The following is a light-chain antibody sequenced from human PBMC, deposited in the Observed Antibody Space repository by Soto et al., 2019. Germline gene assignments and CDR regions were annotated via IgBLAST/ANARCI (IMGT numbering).Light chain of an antibody. CDR3: QQYGSSSWT. CDR1: QSVSSSY. V-gene: IGKV3-20*01. Sequence: EIVLTQSPGTLSLSPGERATLSCRASQSVSSSYLAWYQQKPGQAPRLLIYGASSRATGIPDRFSGSGSGTDFTRIISRLESEDFAVYYCQQYGSSSWTFGRGTKVEIK. CDR2: GAS. J-gene: IGKJ1*01.